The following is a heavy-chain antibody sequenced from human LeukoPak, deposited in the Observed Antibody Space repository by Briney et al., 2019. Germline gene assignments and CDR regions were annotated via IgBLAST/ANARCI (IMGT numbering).Heavy chain of an antibody. V-gene: IGHV3-7*04. Sequence: GGSLRLSCAASGFTVSSNYMSWVRQAPGKGLEWVANINQDGSEENYVDSVRGRFTISRDNARNSLFLQMNSLRAEDTAVYYCARGQTPCPRTCLDYWGQGTLVTVSS. CDR2: INQDGSEE. J-gene: IGHJ4*02. CDR3: ARGQTPCPRTCLDY. CDR1: GFTVSSNY. D-gene: IGHD1-14*01.